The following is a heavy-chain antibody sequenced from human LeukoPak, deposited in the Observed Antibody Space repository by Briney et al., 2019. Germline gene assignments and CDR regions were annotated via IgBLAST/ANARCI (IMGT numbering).Heavy chain of an antibody. J-gene: IGHJ4*02. CDR2: ISGSGGGT. CDR1: GITVSNYG. Sequence: GGSLRLSCAVSGITVSNYGMSWVRQAPGKGLEWVAGISGSGGGTNYADSVKGRFTISRDNFKNTLYLQMNSLRAEDTAVYFCAKRGVVIRVILVGFHKEAYYFDSWGQGALVTVST. CDR3: AKRGVVIRVILVGFHKEAYYFDS. V-gene: IGHV3-23*01. D-gene: IGHD3-22*01.